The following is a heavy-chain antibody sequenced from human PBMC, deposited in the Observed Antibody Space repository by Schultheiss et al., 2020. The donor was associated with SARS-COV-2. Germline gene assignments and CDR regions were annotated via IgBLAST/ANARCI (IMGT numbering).Heavy chain of an antibody. CDR2: INHSGST. CDR1: GGSFSGYY. Sequence: SETLSLTCAVYGGSFSGYYWSWIRQPPGKGLEWIGEINHSGSTNYNPTLQSRVTISIDTSKNQFSLKLNSVTAADTAVYYCARDQGLPHYGMDVWGQGTTVTVSS. CDR3: ARDQGLPHYGMDV. J-gene: IGHJ6*02. V-gene: IGHV4-34*01.